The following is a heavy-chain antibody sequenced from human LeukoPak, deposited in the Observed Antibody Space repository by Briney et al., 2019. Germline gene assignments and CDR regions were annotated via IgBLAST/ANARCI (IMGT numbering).Heavy chain of an antibody. CDR2: ISGSGGST. Sequence: QPGGSLRLSCAASGFTISSNAMCWVRKAAAQGLGWVTAISGSGGSTYYADSVKGRFTISIDNSKNTLYLQMNSLRAEDTAVYYCAKDRGIITDAFDIWGQGTMVTVSS. D-gene: IGHD1-14*01. CDR3: AKDRGIITDAFDI. J-gene: IGHJ3*02. CDR1: GFTISSNA. V-gene: IGHV3-23*01.